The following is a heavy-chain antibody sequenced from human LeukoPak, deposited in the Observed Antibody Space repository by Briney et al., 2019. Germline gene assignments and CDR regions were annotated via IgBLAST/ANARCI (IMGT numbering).Heavy chain of an antibody. CDR2: ISAYNGNT. CDR3: ARGHKEYCSSTSCPLDY. D-gene: IGHD2-2*01. CDR1: GYTFTSYG. Sequence: ASVTVSCTASGYTFTSYGISWVRQAPGQGLEWMGWISAYNGNTNYAQKLQGRVTMTTDTSTSTAYMELRSLRSDDTAVYYCARGHKEYCSSTSCPLDYWGQGTLVTVSS. V-gene: IGHV1-18*01. J-gene: IGHJ4*02.